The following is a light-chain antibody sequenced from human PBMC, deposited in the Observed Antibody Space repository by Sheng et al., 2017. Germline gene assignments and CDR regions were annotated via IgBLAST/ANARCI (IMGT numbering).Light chain of an antibody. V-gene: IGLV3-1*01. CDR2: QDT. Sequence: SYDLTQPPSLSVSPGQTATITCSGDKLGDKYVCWYQQKSGQSPMLVIYQDTVRPSGIPERFSASSSGSTATLTISGAQALDEADYYCQTWDTTTVVFGGGTKLTVL. CDR1: KLGDKY. CDR3: QTWDTTTVV. J-gene: IGLJ2*01.